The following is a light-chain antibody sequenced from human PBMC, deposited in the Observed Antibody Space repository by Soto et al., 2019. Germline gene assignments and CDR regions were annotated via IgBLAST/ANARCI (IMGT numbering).Light chain of an antibody. CDR3: QQRSDWPST. CDR1: QSVSSY. J-gene: IGKJ4*01. CDR2: DAS. V-gene: IGKV3-11*01. Sequence: EIVLTQSPATLSLSPGERATLSCRASQSVSSYLAWYQQKPGQAPRLLIYDASNRATGIPARFIGSGSGTDFPPTISILEADDFAVYYCQQRSDWPSTFGGGTKVQIK.